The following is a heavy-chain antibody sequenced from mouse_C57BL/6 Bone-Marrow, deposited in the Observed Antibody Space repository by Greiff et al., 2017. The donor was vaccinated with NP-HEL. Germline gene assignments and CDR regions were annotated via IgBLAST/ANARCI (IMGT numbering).Heavy chain of an antibody. D-gene: IGHD2-5*01. J-gene: IGHJ3*01. CDR3: ARGSLYYSNAWFAY. CDR1: DSEVFPIAY. V-gene: IGHV15-2*01. CDR2: ILPSIGRT. Sequence: QVQLQQSGSELRSPGSSVKLSCKDFDSEVFPIAYMSWVRQKPGHGFEWIGGILPSIGRTIYGEKFEDKATLDADTLSNTAYLELNSLTSEDSAIYYCARGSLYYSNAWFAYWGQGTLVTVSA.